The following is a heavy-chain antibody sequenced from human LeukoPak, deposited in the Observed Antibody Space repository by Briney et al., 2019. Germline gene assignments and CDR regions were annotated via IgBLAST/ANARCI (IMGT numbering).Heavy chain of an antibody. CDR1: GFTVSSNY. CDR3: ARWGSGSYHFFDY. D-gene: IGHD1-26*01. J-gene: IGHJ4*02. V-gene: IGHV3-53*01. Sequence: QSGGSLRLSCAASGFTVSSNYMSWVRQAPGKGLEWVSVIYSGGTTYYADSVKGRFTLSRDNSKNTLYLQMNSLRAEDTAVYYCARWGSGSYHFFDYWGQGTPVTVSS. CDR2: IYSGGTT.